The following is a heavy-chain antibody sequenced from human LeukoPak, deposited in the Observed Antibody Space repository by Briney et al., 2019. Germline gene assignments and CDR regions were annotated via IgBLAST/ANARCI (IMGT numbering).Heavy chain of an antibody. CDR2: ISSSSTYI. V-gene: IGHV3-21*01. CDR3: AGDYEGNLAFDI. J-gene: IGHJ3*02. Sequence: PGGSLRLSCAASGFTFSSYVMNWVRQAPGKGLEWVSSISSSSTYIYYADSLEGRFTISRDNVRNSLYLQMNSLRAEDTAVYYCAGDYEGNLAFDIWGQGTMVTVSS. D-gene: IGHD4-23*01. CDR1: GFTFSSYV.